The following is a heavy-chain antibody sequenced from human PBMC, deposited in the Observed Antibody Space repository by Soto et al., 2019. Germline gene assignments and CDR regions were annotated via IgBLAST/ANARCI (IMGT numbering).Heavy chain of an antibody. CDR2: IKQDGSEK. V-gene: IGHV3-7*01. J-gene: IGHJ6*02. Sequence: GGSLRLSCAASGFTFSSYWMSWVRQAPGKGLEWVANIKQDGSEKYYVDTVKGRFTISRDNAKNSLYLQMNSLRAEDTAVYYCARDRTPYYDFWSGYYEYYYYGMDVWGQGTTVTVSS. CDR1: GFTFSSYW. D-gene: IGHD3-3*01. CDR3: ARDRTPYYDFWSGYYEYYYYGMDV.